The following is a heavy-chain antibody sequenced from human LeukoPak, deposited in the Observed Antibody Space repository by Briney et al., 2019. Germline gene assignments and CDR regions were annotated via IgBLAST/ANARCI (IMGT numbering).Heavy chain of an antibody. J-gene: IGHJ3*02. Sequence: PSETLSLTCAVSGYSISSDYYWGWIRPPSEKGLDWIGSISQSVSTYYNPALKSRVTISVDTSKTQFSLKLSSVTAADTAVYYCARNKSTVTTSRHDAFDIWGQGTMVTVSS. CDR1: GYSISSDYY. D-gene: IGHD4-17*01. V-gene: IGHV4-38-2*01. CDR3: ARNKSTVTTSRHDAFDI. CDR2: ISQSVST.